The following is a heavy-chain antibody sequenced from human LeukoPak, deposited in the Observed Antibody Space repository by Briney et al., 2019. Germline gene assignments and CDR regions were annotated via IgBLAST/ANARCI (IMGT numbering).Heavy chain of an antibody. V-gene: IGHV1-46*01. CDR3: ARTAARRFDY. CDR1: GYTFPSYF. J-gene: IGHJ4*02. D-gene: IGHD6-6*01. Sequence: ASVKVSCKASGYTFPSYFMHWVRQAPGQGLEWMGIINPTGGSTTYAQKFQGRVTMTRDTSTSAVYMELSSLRSDDTAVYYCARTAARRFDYWGQGTLVTVSS. CDR2: INPTGGST.